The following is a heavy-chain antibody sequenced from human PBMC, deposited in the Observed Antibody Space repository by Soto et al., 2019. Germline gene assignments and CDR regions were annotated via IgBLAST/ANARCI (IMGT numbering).Heavy chain of an antibody. D-gene: IGHD6-25*01. CDR3: ARDGYPNYYYGMDV. J-gene: IGHJ6*02. CDR1: GGSISSYY. Sequence: QVQLQESGPGLVKPSETLSLTCTVSGGSISSYYWSWIRQPPGKGLEWIGYIYYSGSTNYNPSLKSRVTISVDTSKNQFSLKLSSVTAADTAVYYCARDGYPNYYYGMDVWGQGTTVTVSS. CDR2: IYYSGST. V-gene: IGHV4-59*01.